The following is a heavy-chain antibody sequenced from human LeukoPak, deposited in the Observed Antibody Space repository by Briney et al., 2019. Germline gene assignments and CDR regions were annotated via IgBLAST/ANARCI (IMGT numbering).Heavy chain of an antibody. CDR1: GYTFTSYG. CDR2: ISAYNGNT. D-gene: IGHD3-22*01. Sequence: ASVKVSCKASGYTFTSYGISWVRQAPGQGLEWVGWISAYNGNTNYAQKLQGRVTMTTDTSTSTAYMELRSLRSDDTAVYYCARPLRGYYDSSGYYYEAAGELDYWGQGTLVTVSS. J-gene: IGHJ4*02. CDR3: ARPLRGYYDSSGYYYEAAGELDY. V-gene: IGHV1-18*01.